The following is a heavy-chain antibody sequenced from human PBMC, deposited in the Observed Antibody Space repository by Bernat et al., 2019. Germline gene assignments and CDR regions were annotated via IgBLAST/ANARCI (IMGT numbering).Heavy chain of an antibody. CDR3: ATSSNPYEYVWRSYRYTNYFDY. CDR1: GYSFTSYW. D-gene: IGHD3-16*02. V-gene: IGHV5-51*03. J-gene: IGHJ4*02. CDR2: IYPGASDT. Sequence: EVQLVQSGAEVKKPGESLKISCKGSGYSFTSYWIGWVRQMPGKGLEWMGIIYPGASDTRYSPSFQGQVTISADKSISTRYLQGSSLKASDTAMYYCATSSNPYEYVWRSYRYTNYFDYWGQGTLVTVSS.